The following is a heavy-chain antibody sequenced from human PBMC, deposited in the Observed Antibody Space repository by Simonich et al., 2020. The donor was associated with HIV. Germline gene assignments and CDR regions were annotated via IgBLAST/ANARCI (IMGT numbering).Heavy chain of an antibody. D-gene: IGHD6-13*01. V-gene: IGHV4-34*01. Sequence: QVQLQQWGAGLLKPSETLSLTCAVYGGSFSGYYWSWIRRPPGKGLEWIGEINHSGSTNSNPALKRRVTISVDTSKNQFSLKLSSVTAADTAVYYCARLTAGGLGEYFQHWGQGTLVTVSS. J-gene: IGHJ1*01. CDR3: ARLTAGGLGEYFQH. CDR2: INHSGST. CDR1: GGSFSGYY.